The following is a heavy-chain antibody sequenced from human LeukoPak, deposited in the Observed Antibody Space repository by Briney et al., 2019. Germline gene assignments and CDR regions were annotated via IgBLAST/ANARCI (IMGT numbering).Heavy chain of an antibody. V-gene: IGHV3-30-3*01. J-gene: IGHJ4*02. CDR1: GFTFSSYA. D-gene: IGHD6-13*01. CDR3: ARLPYSSSWYRDY. CDR2: ISYDGSNK. Sequence: PGGSLRLSCAASGFTFSSYAMHWVRQAPGKGLEWVAVISYDGSNKYYADSVKGRFTISRDNSKNTLYLQMNSLRAEDTAVYYCARLPYSSSWYRDYWGQGTLVTVPS.